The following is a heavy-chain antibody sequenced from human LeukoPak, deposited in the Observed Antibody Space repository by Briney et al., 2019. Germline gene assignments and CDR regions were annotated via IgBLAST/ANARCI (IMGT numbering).Heavy chain of an antibody. CDR3: AKEYLVVPVAMRGYYMDV. CDR2: IRYDGSNK. D-gene: IGHD2-2*01. CDR1: GFTFSSYG. V-gene: IGHV3-30*02. Sequence: GALRLSCAASGFTFSSYGMHWVRQAPGKGLEWVAFIRYDGSNKYYADSVKGRFTISRDNSKNTLYLQMNSLRAEDTAVYYCAKEYLVVPVAMRGYYMDVWGKGTTVTISS. J-gene: IGHJ6*03.